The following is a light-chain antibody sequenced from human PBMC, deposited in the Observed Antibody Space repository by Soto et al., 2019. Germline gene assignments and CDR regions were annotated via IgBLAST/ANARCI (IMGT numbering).Light chain of an antibody. Sequence: IVLTQSPATLSLSPGERATLSCRASESVGNYLAWYQEKPGQAPRLLIYDASNRATGIPPRFSGSGSGTDFTLTISSLEPGDFAVYYCQQRSSWPPPTFGGGTKVDIK. J-gene: IGKJ4*01. V-gene: IGKV3-11*01. CDR1: ESVGNY. CDR3: QQRSSWPPPT. CDR2: DAS.